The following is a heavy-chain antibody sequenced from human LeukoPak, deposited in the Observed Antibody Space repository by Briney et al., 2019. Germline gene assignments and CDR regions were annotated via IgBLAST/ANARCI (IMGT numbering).Heavy chain of an antibody. CDR1: GFSISSYY. CDR3: ARINSSGWIDY. V-gene: IGHV4-59*01. Sequence: SGTLSLTCTASGFSISSYYWSWIRQPPGKGLEWIGYIYYSGSTNYNPSLKSRVTISVDTSNNQFSLKLSSVTAADTAVYYCARINSSGWIDYWGQGTLVTVSS. D-gene: IGHD6-19*01. CDR2: IYYSGST. J-gene: IGHJ4*02.